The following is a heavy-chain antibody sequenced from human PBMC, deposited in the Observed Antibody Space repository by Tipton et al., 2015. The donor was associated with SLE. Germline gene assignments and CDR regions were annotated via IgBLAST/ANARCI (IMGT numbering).Heavy chain of an antibody. CDR1: GGSFSAYY. CDR3: ARGVPSGYDLGYFYYGMDV. Sequence: TLSLTCAVYGGSFSAYYWSWIRQPPGKGLEWIGEINHSGSTNFNPSLKSRVTISVDTSKNQFSLKLNSVTAADTAVYYCARGVPSGYDLGYFYYGMDVWGQGTTVTVSS. CDR2: INHSGST. V-gene: IGHV4-34*01. J-gene: IGHJ6*02. D-gene: IGHD5-12*01.